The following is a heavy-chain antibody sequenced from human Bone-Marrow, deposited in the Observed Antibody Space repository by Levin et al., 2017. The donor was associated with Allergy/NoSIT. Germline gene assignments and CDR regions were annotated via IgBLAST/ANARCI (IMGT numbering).Heavy chain of an antibody. CDR1: DFPFSTYG. Sequence: ETLSLTCATSDFPFSTYGMAWVRQAPGKGLEWVASITSTSKYIHYADSVKGRFTISRDNANNSLSLQMNRLRGEDTAVYYCARAAGAAGRGGMDVWGQGTTVTVSS. J-gene: IGHJ6*02. V-gene: IGHV3-21*01. D-gene: IGHD6-13*01. CDR3: ARAAGAAGRGGMDV. CDR2: ITSTSKYI.